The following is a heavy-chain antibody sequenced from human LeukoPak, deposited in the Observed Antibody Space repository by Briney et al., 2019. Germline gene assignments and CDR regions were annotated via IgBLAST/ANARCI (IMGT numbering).Heavy chain of an antibody. CDR2: IKHDGSEK. CDR3: ARIRCIAAAGDY. D-gene: IGHD6-13*01. CDR1: GFTFSRYE. J-gene: IGHJ4*02. Sequence: PGGSLRLSCAVSGFTFSRYEMSWVRQAPGKGLEWVANIKHDGSEKYYVDSVKGRFTISRDNAKNSLYLEMNSLRAEDTGVYYCARIRCIAAAGDYWGQGTLVTVSS. V-gene: IGHV3-7*04.